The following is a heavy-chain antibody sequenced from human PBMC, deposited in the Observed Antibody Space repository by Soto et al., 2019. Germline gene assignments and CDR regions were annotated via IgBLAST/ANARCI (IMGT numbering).Heavy chain of an antibody. CDR3: ARLGIAARTGDY. Sequence: GESLKISCKASGYIFTIYWISWVRQMPGKGLEWMGRIDPSDSYTTYSPSFQGQVTISADKSISTAYLQWSSLKASDTAMYYCARLGIAARTGDYWGQGTLVTVSS. CDR1: GYIFTIYW. J-gene: IGHJ4*02. V-gene: IGHV5-10-1*04. D-gene: IGHD6-6*01. CDR2: IDPSDSYT.